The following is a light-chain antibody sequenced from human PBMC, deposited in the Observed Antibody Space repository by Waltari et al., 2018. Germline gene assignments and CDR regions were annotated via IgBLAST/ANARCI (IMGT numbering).Light chain of an antibody. J-gene: IGKJ1*01. V-gene: IGKV1-5*03. Sequence: DIQMTQSPSSVSVSVGDRVTITCRASQSLSSWLAWYQQKPGKAPKLLIYKASNLQTGVPSRFSGSGSGTEFTLTISSLQPDDFATYYCQEYSSYSWTFGQGTKVEIK. CDR1: QSLSSW. CDR2: KAS. CDR3: QEYSSYSWT.